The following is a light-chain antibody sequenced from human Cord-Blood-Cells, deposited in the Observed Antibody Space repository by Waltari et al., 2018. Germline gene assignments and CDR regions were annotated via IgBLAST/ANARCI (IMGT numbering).Light chain of an antibody. Sequence: QSALPQPASVSGSPGQSITISCPGTSSAVGGYNYVSWYQQHPGKAPKLMIYEVSNRPSGVSNRFSGSKSGNTASLTISGLQAEDEADYYCSSYTSSSTPYVFGTGTKVTVL. CDR3: SSYTSSSTPYV. V-gene: IGLV2-14*01. J-gene: IGLJ1*01. CDR2: EVS. CDR1: SSAVGGYNY.